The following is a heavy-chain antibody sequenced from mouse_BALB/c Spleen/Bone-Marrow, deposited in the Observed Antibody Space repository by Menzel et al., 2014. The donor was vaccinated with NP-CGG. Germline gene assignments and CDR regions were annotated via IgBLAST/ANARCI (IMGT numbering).Heavy chain of an antibody. CDR2: VNPNNGGT. V-gene: IGHV1-26*01. Sequence: EVKLMESGPDLVKPGASVKISCKASGYSFTGYYMHWVKQSHGNSLEWIGRVNPNNGGTSYNQKFKGKAILTVDKSSNTAYMELRSLTSEDSAVYYCARLITAGWYFDVWGAGTTVTVSS. D-gene: IGHD2-4*01. J-gene: IGHJ1*01. CDR1: GYSFTGYY. CDR3: ARLITAGWYFDV.